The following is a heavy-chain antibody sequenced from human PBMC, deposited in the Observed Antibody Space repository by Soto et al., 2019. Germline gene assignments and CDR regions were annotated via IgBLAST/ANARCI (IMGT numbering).Heavy chain of an antibody. Sequence: GASVKVSCKASGYTFTRSGISWARQAPGQGPEWMGWISSYNGDTNYAQTFQGRVTMTTDTSTSTAYMELRSLRSDDTAVYYCARGGVAPYYYYGMDIWGQGTPVTVSS. V-gene: IGHV1-18*01. CDR1: GYTFTRSG. CDR3: ARGGVAPYYYYGMDI. CDR2: ISSYNGDT. D-gene: IGHD5-12*01. J-gene: IGHJ6*02.